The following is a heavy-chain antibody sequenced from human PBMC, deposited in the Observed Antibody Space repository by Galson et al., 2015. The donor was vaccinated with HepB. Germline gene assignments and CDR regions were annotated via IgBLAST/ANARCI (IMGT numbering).Heavy chain of an antibody. CDR1: GFIFSNFA. Sequence: SLRLSCAASGFIFSNFAMHWVRQAPGKGLEHVSVISSKGDSTYYADSVKGRLTISRDNSKNMLYLQVSSLSAEDTAVYYCVKSSAMWFGDLLYYSYGVDVWGQGTTVTVAS. CDR2: ISSKGDST. J-gene: IGHJ6*02. D-gene: IGHD3-10*01. V-gene: IGHV3-64D*06. CDR3: VKSSAMWFGDLLYYSYGVDV.